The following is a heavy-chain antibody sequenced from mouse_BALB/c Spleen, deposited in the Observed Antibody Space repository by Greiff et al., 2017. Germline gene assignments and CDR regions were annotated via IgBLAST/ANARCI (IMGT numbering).Heavy chain of an antibody. J-gene: IGHJ2*01. Sequence: VQLKESGPSLVKPSQTLSLTCSVTGDSITSGYWNWIRKFPGNKLEYMGYISYSGSTYYNPSLKSRISITRDTSKNQYYLQLNSVTTEDTATYYCARHYGSNYYFDYWGQGTTLTVSS. CDR2: ISYSGST. D-gene: IGHD1-1*01. CDR3: ARHYGSNYYFDY. V-gene: IGHV3-8*02. CDR1: GDSITSGY.